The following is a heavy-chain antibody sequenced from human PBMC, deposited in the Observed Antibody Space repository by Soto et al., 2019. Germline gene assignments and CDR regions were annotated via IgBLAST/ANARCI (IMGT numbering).Heavy chain of an antibody. D-gene: IGHD5-12*01. V-gene: IGHV5-10-1*03. CDR1: GYSFTSYW. Sequence: DVQLVQSGAEVKKPGESLRISCKGSGYSFTSYWISWVRQMPGKGLEWMGRIDPSDSYTNYSPSFQGHVTISADKSISTAYLQWSSLKASDTAMYYCARLERRWLQSRLAYYYYGMDVWGQGTTVTVSS. CDR3: ARLERRWLQSRLAYYYYGMDV. CDR2: IDPSDSYT. J-gene: IGHJ6*02.